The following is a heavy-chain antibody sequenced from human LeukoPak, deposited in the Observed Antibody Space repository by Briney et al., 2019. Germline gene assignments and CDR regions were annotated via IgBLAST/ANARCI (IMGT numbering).Heavy chain of an antibody. D-gene: IGHD3-3*01. Sequence: SETLSLTCTVSGGSISSGGYYWSWIRQPPGKGLEWIGYIYHSGSTYYNPSLKSRVTISVDRSKNQFSLKLSSVTAADTAVYYCARADDYDFWSGYYRHAFDIWGQGTMVTVSS. CDR2: IYHSGST. CDR3: ARADDYDFWSGYYRHAFDI. V-gene: IGHV4-30-2*01. CDR1: GGSISSGGYY. J-gene: IGHJ3*02.